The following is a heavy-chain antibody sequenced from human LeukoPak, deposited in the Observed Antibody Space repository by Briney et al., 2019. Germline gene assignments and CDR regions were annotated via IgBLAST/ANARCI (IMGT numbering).Heavy chain of an antibody. J-gene: IGHJ3*02. V-gene: IGHV1-69*05. Sequence: SVSVSFTASGGTFNMHAISWGRQAPGQGGEWGGGIIPILGTANYAQKFQGRVTITTADSTSTAYIELSSLISEDTAVYYCARALFSGGRDFWSGYYTYAFDIWGQGTMVTVSS. CDR3: ARALFSGGRDFWSGYYTYAFDI. CDR1: GGTFNMHA. D-gene: IGHD3-3*01. CDR2: IIPILGTA.